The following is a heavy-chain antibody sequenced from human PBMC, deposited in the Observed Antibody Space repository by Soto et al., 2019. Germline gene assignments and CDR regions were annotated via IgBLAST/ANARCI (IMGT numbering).Heavy chain of an antibody. Sequence: SVKVSCKASGGTFSSYTMSWVRQDPGQGLEWMGRIIPILGIANYAQKFQGRVTITADKSTSTAYMELSSLRSEDTAVYYCARAGTGCSGGSCYPAYYYMDVWGKGTTVTVSS. CDR1: GGTFSSYT. J-gene: IGHJ6*03. CDR3: ARAGTGCSGGSCYPAYYYMDV. CDR2: IIPILGIA. D-gene: IGHD2-15*01. V-gene: IGHV1-69*02.